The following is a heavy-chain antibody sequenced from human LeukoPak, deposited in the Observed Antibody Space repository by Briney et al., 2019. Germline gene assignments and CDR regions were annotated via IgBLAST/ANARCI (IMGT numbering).Heavy chain of an antibody. Sequence: PSETLSLTCAVYGGSFRGYYWSWIRQPPGKGLEWIGEIYHSGSTNYNPSLKSRVTISVDKSKNQFSLKLSSVTAADTAVYYCARGRRLVLLNTRSWFGELKEWYFDLWGRGTLVTVSS. J-gene: IGHJ2*01. D-gene: IGHD3-10*01. CDR3: ARGRRLVLLNTRSWFGELKEWYFDL. CDR2: IYHSGST. V-gene: IGHV4-34*01. CDR1: GGSFRGYY.